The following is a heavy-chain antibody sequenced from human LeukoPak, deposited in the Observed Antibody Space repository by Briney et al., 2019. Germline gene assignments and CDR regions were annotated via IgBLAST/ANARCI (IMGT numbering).Heavy chain of an antibody. D-gene: IGHD6-19*01. CDR1: RGSVSTGDYY. CDR3: ARFSGWYIWRAAFDY. CDR2: IYYSGST. Sequence: PSETLSLTCTVSRGSVSTGDYYWTWIRQPPGKGLEWIGYIYYSGSTNYNPSLKSRVTISVDTSKNQFSLKLSSVTAADTAVYYCARFSGWYIWRAAFDYWGQGTLVTVSS. J-gene: IGHJ4*02. V-gene: IGHV4-61*08.